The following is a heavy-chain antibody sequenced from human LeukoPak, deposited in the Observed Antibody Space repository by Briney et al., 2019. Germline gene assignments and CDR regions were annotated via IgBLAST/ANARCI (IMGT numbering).Heavy chain of an antibody. D-gene: IGHD2-15*01. V-gene: IGHV5-51*01. CDR3: VRHRYCSGGDCYSDY. CDR2: IYPGDSNT. CDR1: GYSFTTYW. Sequence: GESLKISCKGSGYSFTTYWIAWVRQMPGKGLEWMGIIYPGDSNTKYSPSFQGQVTISADKSISTAFLQWSSLKASDTAMYYCVRHRYCSGGDCYSDYWGQGTLVTVSS. J-gene: IGHJ4*02.